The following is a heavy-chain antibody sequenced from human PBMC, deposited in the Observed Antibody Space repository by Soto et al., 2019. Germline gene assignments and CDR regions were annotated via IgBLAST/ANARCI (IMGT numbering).Heavy chain of an antibody. CDR1: GYSFTSYW. Sequence: PGESLKISCQGSGYSFTSYWITWVRQMPGKGLEWMGRIDPSDSYTNYSPSFQGRVTISADKSISTAYLHWSSLKASDTAMYYRARQVGMVRGRVYGMDVWGQGTTVTVSS. V-gene: IGHV5-10-1*01. CDR2: IDPSDSYT. CDR3: ARQVGMVRGRVYGMDV. J-gene: IGHJ6*02. D-gene: IGHD3-10*01.